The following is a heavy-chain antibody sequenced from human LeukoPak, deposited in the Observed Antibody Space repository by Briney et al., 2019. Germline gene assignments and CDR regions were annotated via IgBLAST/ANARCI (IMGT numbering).Heavy chain of an antibody. D-gene: IGHD4-11*01. V-gene: IGHV3-23*01. CDR2: VSKTGDGT. J-gene: IGHJ4*02. CDR1: GFSFSSYA. CDR3: ARLNSNLAPSTSDY. Sequence: PGGSLRLSCADSGFSFSSYAMSWVRQAPGKGLEWVSTVSKTGDGTYYADSVKGRFIISRDNSKNTFYLQMDSLRAEATAVYYCARLNSNLAPSTSDYWGQGTLVTVSS.